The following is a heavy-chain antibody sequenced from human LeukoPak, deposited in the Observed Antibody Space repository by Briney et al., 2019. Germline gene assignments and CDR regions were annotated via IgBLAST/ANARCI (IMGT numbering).Heavy chain of an antibody. CDR1: GGSISSSSYY. V-gene: IGHV4-39*01. J-gene: IGHJ3*02. Sequence: PSETLSLTCTVSGGSISSSSYYWGWIRQPPGKGREWIGSIYYSGSTYYNPSLKSRVTISVDTSKNQFTLKLSSVAAADTAVYYCARHYPDYYDSSGDAFDIWGQGTMVTVSS. CDR2: IYYSGST. CDR3: ARHYPDYYDSSGDAFDI. D-gene: IGHD3-22*01.